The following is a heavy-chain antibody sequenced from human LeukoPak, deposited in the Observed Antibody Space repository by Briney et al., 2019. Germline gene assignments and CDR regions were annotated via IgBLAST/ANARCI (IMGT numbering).Heavy chain of an antibody. J-gene: IGHJ2*01. CDR3: ARGGQVAVTAPWCFDL. Sequence: SGTLSLACTVSGGPISSSNWWNWVRQPPGKGLEWIAEIYHSGNTNYNPSLRSRVSISLDKSKNQISLKLSSLTAADTAVYYCARGGQVAVTAPWCFDLWGRGTLVTVSS. D-gene: IGHD6-19*01. CDR1: GGPISSSNW. CDR2: IYHSGNT. V-gene: IGHV4-4*02.